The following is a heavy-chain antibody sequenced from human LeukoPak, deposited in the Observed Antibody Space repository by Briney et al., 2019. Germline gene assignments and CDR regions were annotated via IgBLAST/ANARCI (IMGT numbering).Heavy chain of an antibody. V-gene: IGHV3-7*01. CDR3: ARDCSGGSCYYYYGMDV. Sequence: GGSLRLSCAASGFTFSSYWMSWVRQAPGKGLEWVANINQDGSEKYYVDSVKGRFTISRDNAKNSLYLQMNSLRAEDTAVYYCARDCSGGSCYYYYGMDVWGEGNTVRVSS. J-gene: IGHJ6*04. CDR2: INQDGSEK. CDR1: GFTFSSYW. D-gene: IGHD2-15*01.